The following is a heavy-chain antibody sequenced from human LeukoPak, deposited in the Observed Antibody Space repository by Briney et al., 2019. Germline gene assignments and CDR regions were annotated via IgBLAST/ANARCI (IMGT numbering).Heavy chain of an antibody. V-gene: IGHV4-39*07. Sequence: PSETLSLTCTVSGGSLSRSSYYWNWIRQPPGKGLYWIGRIYYSGSTYYNPSLESRVTISVDTSKNQFSLKLSSVTAADTAVYYCARGSDSRNTFFYFDSWGQGTHVTVSS. CDR2: IYYSGST. CDR1: GGSLSRSSYY. D-gene: IGHD1-26*01. J-gene: IGHJ4*02. CDR3: ARGSDSRNTFFYFDS.